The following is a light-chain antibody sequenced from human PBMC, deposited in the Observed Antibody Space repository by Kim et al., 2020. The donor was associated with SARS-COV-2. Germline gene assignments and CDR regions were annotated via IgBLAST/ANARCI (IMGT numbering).Light chain of an antibody. J-gene: IGLJ2*01. V-gene: IGLV3-1*01. CDR3: HTWDSSTGYVT. CDR2: EDS. CDR1: TFVDQS. Sequence: PGQTASIICSGDTFVDQSTCWYQQRPDQSPFLLIYEDSKRPSGIPQRFSGSNSGNTATLTISGTQAMDKADYYCHTWDSSTGYVTFGRGTKLTVL.